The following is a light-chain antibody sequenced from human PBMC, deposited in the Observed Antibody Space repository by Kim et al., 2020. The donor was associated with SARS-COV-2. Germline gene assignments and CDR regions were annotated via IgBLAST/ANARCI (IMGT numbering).Light chain of an antibody. J-gene: IGLJ3*02. CDR2: EVT. CDR1: SRDVGGYNY. V-gene: IGLV2-8*01. CDR3: SSYAGSNTVGV. Sequence: QSVTMSCPGTSRDVGGYNYVSWYQQHPGQAPNLLIYEVTTRPSGVPARFSGSKSGNTASLTVSGLQAEDEGDYYCSSYAGSNTVGVFGGGTQLTVL.